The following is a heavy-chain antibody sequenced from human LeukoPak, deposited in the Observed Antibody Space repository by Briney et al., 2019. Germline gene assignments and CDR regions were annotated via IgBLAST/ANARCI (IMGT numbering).Heavy chain of an antibody. Sequence: GGSLRLSCAASGFTFSSYWMSWVRQAAGKGLEWVANIKQDGSEKYYVDSVKGRFTISRDNAKNSLYLQMNSLRAEDTAVYYCAREGDCSSTSCYQTINHWGQGTLVTVSS. CDR3: AREGDCSSTSCYQTINH. CDR2: IKQDGSEK. CDR1: GFTFSSYW. V-gene: IGHV3-7*01. J-gene: IGHJ5*02. D-gene: IGHD2-2*01.